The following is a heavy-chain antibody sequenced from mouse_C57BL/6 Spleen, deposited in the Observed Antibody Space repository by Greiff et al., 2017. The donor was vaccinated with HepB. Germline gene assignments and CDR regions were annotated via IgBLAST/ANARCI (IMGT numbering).Heavy chain of an antibody. CDR3: ARDIRAWFAY. CDR2: ISDGGSYT. V-gene: IGHV5-4*01. CDR1: GFTFSSYA. Sequence: EVNVVESGGGLVKPGGSLKLSCAASGFTFSSYAMSWVRQTPEKRLEWVATISDGGSYTYYPDNVKGRFTISRDNAKNNLYLQMSHLKSEVTAMYYCARDIRAWFAYCGQETLVTVSA. J-gene: IGHJ3*01.